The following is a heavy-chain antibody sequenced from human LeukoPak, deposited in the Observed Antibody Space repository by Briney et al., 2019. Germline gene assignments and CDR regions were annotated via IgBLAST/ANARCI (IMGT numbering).Heavy chain of an antibody. V-gene: IGHV4-39*01. D-gene: IGHD3-10*01. J-gene: IGHJ5*02. CDR2: IYYSGST. Sequence: SETLSLTCTVSGGSISSSSYYWGWIRHPPGKGLEWIGSIYYSGSTSYNPSLKSRVTISVDTSKNQFSLKLSSVTAADTAVYYCARRVRGVLNWFDPWGQGTLVTVSS. CDR1: GGSISSSSYY. CDR3: ARRVRGVLNWFDP.